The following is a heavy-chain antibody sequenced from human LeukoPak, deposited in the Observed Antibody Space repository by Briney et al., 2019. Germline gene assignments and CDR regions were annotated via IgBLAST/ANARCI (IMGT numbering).Heavy chain of an antibody. V-gene: IGHV3-9*01. Sequence: GGSLRLSCAASGFTFDDYAMHWVRQAPGKGLEWVSGISWNSGSIGYADSVKGRFTISRDNAKNSLYLQMNSLGAEDTAVYYCARDHGYCSAGSCYCDYWGQGTLVTVSS. CDR2: ISWNSGSI. CDR3: ARDHGYCSAGSCYCDY. J-gene: IGHJ4*02. D-gene: IGHD2-15*01. CDR1: GFTFDDYA.